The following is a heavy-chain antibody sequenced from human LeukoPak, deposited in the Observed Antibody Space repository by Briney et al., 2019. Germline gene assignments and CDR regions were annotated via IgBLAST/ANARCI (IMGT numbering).Heavy chain of an antibody. CDR3: ARKWGRIAARPAAGKTRYYFDY. D-gene: IGHD6-6*01. J-gene: IGHJ4*02. CDR1: GGSISSSSYY. V-gene: IGHV4-39*07. Sequence: SETLSLTRTVSGGSISSSSYYWSWIRQPPGKGLEWIGEINHSGSTNYNPSLKSRVTISVDTSKNQFSLKLSSVTAADTAVYYCARKWGRIAARPAAGKTRYYFDYWGQGTLVTVSS. CDR2: INHSGST.